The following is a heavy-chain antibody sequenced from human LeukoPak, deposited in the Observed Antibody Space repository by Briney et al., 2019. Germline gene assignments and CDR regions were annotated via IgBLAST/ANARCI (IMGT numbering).Heavy chain of an antibody. D-gene: IGHD3-16*01. CDR1: GFTFSTYG. J-gene: IGHJ4*02. CDR2: IWYDGNNK. Sequence: GGSLRLSCAASGFTFSTYGMHWVRQAPGKGLEWVAVIWYDGNNKYYADSVKGRFTISRDNAKNTLYLQMNSLRPEDTAVYYCAKAYWDTFGWYYFDYWGQGTLVTVSS. V-gene: IGHV3-33*06. CDR3: AKAYWDTFGWYYFDY.